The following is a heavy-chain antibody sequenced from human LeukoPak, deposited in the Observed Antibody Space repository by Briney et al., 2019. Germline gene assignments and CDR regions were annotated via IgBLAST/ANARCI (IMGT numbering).Heavy chain of an antibody. V-gene: IGHV3-21*01. CDR2: ISSSSSYI. CDR3: AGFGGDAFDI. CDR1: GLTFNSYV. J-gene: IGHJ3*02. D-gene: IGHD3-16*01. Sequence: GGSLRLSCAASGLTFNSYVMHWVRQAPGKGLEWVSSISSSSSYIYYADSVKGRFTISRDNAKNSLYLQMNSLRAEDTAVYYCAGFGGDAFDIWGQGTMVTVSS.